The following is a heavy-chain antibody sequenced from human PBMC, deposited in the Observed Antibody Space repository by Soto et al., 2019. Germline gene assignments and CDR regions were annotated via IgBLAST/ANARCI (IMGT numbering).Heavy chain of an antibody. J-gene: IGHJ4*02. V-gene: IGHV1-2*04. CDR2: INPNTGGT. CDR3: ARGLRIGPTWGGGY. D-gene: IGHD3-16*01. Sequence: ASVKLSCKDSGYTLTSYFIHWVRQAPGQGLEWMGWINPNTGGTSYAQQFQGWVTMTRDTSITTAYMEVSRLKSDDTAVYYCARGLRIGPTWGGGYWGQGTLVTVSS. CDR1: GYTLTSYF.